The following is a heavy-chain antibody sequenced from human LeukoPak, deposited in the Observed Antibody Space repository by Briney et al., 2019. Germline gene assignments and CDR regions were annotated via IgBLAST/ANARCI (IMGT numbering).Heavy chain of an antibody. Sequence: PSQTLSLTCTVSGGSISSGGYYWSWIRQHPGKGLEWIGYIYYSGSTYYNPSLKSRVTMSVDTSKNQFSLKLSSVTAADTAVYYCARHYRAYYTGPLDYWGQGTLVTVSS. CDR1: GGSISSGGYY. CDR3: ARHYRAYYTGPLDY. CDR2: IYYSGST. V-gene: IGHV4-31*03. D-gene: IGHD3-3*01. J-gene: IGHJ4*02.